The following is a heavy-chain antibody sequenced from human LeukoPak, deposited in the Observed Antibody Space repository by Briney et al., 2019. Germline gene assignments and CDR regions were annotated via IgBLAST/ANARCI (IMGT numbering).Heavy chain of an antibody. CDR3: ARGGQEMATTTRYFDL. V-gene: IGHV4-34*01. D-gene: IGHD5-24*01. Sequence: SETLSLTCAVYGGSFSGYYWSWIRQPPGKGLEWIGEINHSGSTNYNPSLKSRVTISVDMSKNQFSLKLSSVTAADTAVYYCARGGQEMATTTRYFDLWGRGTLVTVSS. CDR1: GGSFSGYY. J-gene: IGHJ2*01. CDR2: INHSGST.